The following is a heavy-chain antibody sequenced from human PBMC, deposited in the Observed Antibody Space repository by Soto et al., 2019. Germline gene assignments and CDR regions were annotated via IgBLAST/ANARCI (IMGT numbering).Heavy chain of an antibody. CDR2: IRSKANSYAT. Sequence: PGGSLRLSCAASGFTFSGSAMHWVRQASGKGLEWVGRIRSKANSYATAYAASVKGRFTISRDDSKNTAYLQMNSLKTEDTAVYYCTRLGNSLLFAWSGSGMDVWGQGTTVTVSS. V-gene: IGHV3-73*01. D-gene: IGHD3-3*01. CDR3: TRLGNSLLFAWSGSGMDV. CDR1: GFTFSGSA. J-gene: IGHJ6*02.